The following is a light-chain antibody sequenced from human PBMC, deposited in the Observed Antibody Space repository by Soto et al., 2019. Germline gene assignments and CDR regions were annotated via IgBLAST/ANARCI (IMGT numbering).Light chain of an antibody. CDR2: ATS. CDR3: QQRYTWPLS. V-gene: IGKV3-11*01. Sequence: IVLTQSPATLSLYPGERATLSCRASQGIFSHLDWFQQKPGQAPRLLIYATSNRASGVPARFSGSGSGTDFTLTISSLEPEDFAVYYCQQRYTWPLSFGGGTKVEIK. CDR1: QGIFSH. J-gene: IGKJ4*01.